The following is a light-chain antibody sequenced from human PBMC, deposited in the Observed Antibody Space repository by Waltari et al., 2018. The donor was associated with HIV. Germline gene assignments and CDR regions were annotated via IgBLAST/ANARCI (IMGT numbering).Light chain of an antibody. CDR2: GAS. Sequence: EIVSTQSPATLSLSPGERATLSCRASQRVSSYLAWYQQKPGQAPRLLIYGASNMAPGIPSRFSGSGSGTDFTLTISSLEPEDFAVYYCQQRSNWQFTFGPGTKVDIK. V-gene: IGKV3-11*01. J-gene: IGKJ3*01. CDR3: QQRSNWQFT. CDR1: QRVSSY.